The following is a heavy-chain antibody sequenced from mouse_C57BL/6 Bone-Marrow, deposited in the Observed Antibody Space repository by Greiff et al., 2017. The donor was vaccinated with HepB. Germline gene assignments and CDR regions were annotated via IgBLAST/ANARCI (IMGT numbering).Heavy chain of an antibody. V-gene: IGHV5-16*01. J-gene: IGHJ2*01. Sequence: EVMLVESEGGLVQPGSSMKLSCTASGFTFSDYYMAWVRQVPEKGLEWVANINYDGSSTYYLDSLKSRFIISRDNAKNILYLQMSSLKSEDTATYYCARVWSNLYYFDYWGQGTTLTVSS. D-gene: IGHD2-5*01. CDR2: INYDGSST. CDR3: ARVWSNLYYFDY. CDR1: GFTFSDYY.